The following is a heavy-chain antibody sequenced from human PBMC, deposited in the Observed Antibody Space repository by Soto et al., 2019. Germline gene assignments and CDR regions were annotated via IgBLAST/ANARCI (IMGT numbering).Heavy chain of an antibody. V-gene: IGHV3-48*01. CDR3: ARDGPDCSGGSCYSSYYYYYMDV. CDR2: ISSSSSTI. Sequence: QPGGSLRLSCAASGFTFSSYSMNWVRQAPGKGLEWVSYISSSSSTIYYADSVKGRFTISRDNAKNSLYLQMNSLRAEDTDVYYCARDGPDCSGGSCYSSYYYYYMDVWGKGTTVTVSS. D-gene: IGHD2-15*01. CDR1: GFTFSSYS. J-gene: IGHJ6*03.